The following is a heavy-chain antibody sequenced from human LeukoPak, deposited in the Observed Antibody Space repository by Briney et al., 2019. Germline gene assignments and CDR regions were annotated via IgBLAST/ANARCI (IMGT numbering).Heavy chain of an antibody. V-gene: IGHV3-30*01. D-gene: IGHD6-13*01. J-gene: IGHJ4*02. CDR2: ISYDGSNK. CDR3: ARVGFPGIAAAGTFDY. CDR1: GFTFSSYA. Sequence: PGRSLRLSCAASGFTFSSYAMHWVRQAPGKGLEWVAVISYDGSNKYYADSVKGRFTISRDNSKNTLYLQMNSLRAEDTAVYCCARVGFPGIAAAGTFDYWGQGTLVTVSS.